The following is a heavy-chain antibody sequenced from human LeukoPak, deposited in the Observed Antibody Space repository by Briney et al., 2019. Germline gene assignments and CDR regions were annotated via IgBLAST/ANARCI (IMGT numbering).Heavy chain of an antibody. D-gene: IGHD3-10*01. Sequence: GGSLRLSYAASGFTFSSYSMNWVRQAPGKGLEWVSSISSSSSSIYSEDSVLGRFTISRDNANNSLYLQMNSLRAEDTAVYYCATSQSGSGSPHRLRFDRWGQGTLVTVSS. CDR1: GFTFSSYS. CDR3: ATSQSGSGSPHRLRFDR. J-gene: IGHJ5*02. CDR2: ISSSSSSI. V-gene: IGHV3-21*01.